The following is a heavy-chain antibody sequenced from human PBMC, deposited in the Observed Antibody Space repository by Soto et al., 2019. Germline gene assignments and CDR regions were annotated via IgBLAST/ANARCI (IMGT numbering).Heavy chain of an antibody. CDR2: INHSGSI. Sequence: QVQLQQWGAGLLKPSETLSLTCAVYGGSFSGYYWSWIRQPPGKGLEWIGEINHSGSINYNPSLKSRVTISVYTSKNQFSLKLSSVTPVETAVYYFASRRKNRLHDAFDIWGQGTMVTVSS. D-gene: IGHD2-15*01. CDR3: ASRRKNRLHDAFDI. J-gene: IGHJ3*02. CDR1: GGSFSGYY. V-gene: IGHV4-34*01.